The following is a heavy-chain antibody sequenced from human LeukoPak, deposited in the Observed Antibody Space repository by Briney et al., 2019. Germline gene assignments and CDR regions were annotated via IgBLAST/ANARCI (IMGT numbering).Heavy chain of an antibody. CDR3: AREVPYCSGGSCYSDY. J-gene: IGHJ4*02. CDR1: GYTFTGYY. D-gene: IGHD2-15*01. Sequence: GASVKVSCKASGYTFTGYYMHWVRQAPGQGLEWMGWINPNSGGTNYAQKFRGRVTMTRDTSISTAYMELSRLRSDDTAVYYCAREVPYCSGGSCYSDYWGQGTLVTVSS. V-gene: IGHV1-2*02. CDR2: INPNSGGT.